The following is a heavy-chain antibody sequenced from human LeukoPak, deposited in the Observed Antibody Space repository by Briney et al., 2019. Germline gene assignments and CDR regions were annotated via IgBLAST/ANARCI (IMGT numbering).Heavy chain of an antibody. Sequence: NPSETLSLTCTVSGGSISSSSYYWGWIRQPPGKGLEWIGSIYYSGSTYYNPSLKSRVTISVDTSKNQFSLKLSSVTAADTAVYYCARRHYYGSGRIDYWGQGTLVTVSS. V-gene: IGHV4-39*01. D-gene: IGHD3-10*01. J-gene: IGHJ4*02. CDR2: IYYSGST. CDR3: ARRHYYGSGRIDY. CDR1: GGSISSSSYY.